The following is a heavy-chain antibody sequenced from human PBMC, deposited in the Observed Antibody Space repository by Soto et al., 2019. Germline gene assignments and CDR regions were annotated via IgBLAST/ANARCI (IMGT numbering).Heavy chain of an antibody. CDR3: ARKQTLGAFDI. V-gene: IGHV6-1*01. CDR2: TYYRSKWYG. J-gene: IGHJ3*02. CDR1: GDSVSSTSAA. Sequence: KQSQTLSLTCAISGDSVSSTSAAWTWIRQSPSRGLEWLGRTYYRSKWYGDYAVSVKSRITINPDTSKNQFSLQLNSVTPEDTAVYYCARKQTLGAFDIWGQGTMVTVSS. D-gene: IGHD6-13*01.